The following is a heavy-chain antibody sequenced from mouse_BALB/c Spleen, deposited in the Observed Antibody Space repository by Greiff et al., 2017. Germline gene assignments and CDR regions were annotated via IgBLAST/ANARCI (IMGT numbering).Heavy chain of an antibody. CDR1: GYAFTNYL. CDR3: AREDYYGSSYTFDY. D-gene: IGHD1-1*01. V-gene: IGHV1-54*01. CDR2: INPGSGGT. J-gene: IGHJ2*01. Sequence: VKLQESGAELVRPGTSVKVSCKASGYAFTNYLIEWVKQRPGQGLEWIGVINPGSGGTNYNEKFKGKATLTADKSSSTAYMQLSSLTSDDSAVYFCAREDYYGSSYTFDYWGQGTTLTVSS.